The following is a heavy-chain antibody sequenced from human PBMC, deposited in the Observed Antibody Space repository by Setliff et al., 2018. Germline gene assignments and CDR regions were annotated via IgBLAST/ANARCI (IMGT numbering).Heavy chain of an antibody. CDR3: ATDKMAVAGTWFDP. CDR1: GGPLNSY. J-gene: IGHJ5*02. D-gene: IGHD6-19*01. V-gene: IGHV1-24*01. Sequence: ASVKVSCKASGGPLNSYSFSWVRQAPGKGLEWMGGFDPEDGETIYAQKFQGRVTMTEDTSTDTAYMELSSLRSEDTAVYYCATDKMAVAGTWFDPWGQGALVTVSS. CDR2: FDPEDGET.